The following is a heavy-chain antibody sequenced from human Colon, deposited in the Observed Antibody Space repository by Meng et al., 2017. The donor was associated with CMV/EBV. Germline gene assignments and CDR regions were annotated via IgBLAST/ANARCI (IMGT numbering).Heavy chain of an antibody. D-gene: IGHD3-9*01. Sequence: FNSYSMFWVRQAPGNGLEWVSGISGSSEYIFYADSLKGRSAISRDNAENSLFLHMSSLRAEDTAVYYCARALYDSLTGYSRYFDLWGRGTLVTVSS. CDR1: FNSYS. J-gene: IGHJ2*01. CDR2: ISGSSEYI. CDR3: ARALYDSLTGYSRYFDL. V-gene: IGHV3-21*06.